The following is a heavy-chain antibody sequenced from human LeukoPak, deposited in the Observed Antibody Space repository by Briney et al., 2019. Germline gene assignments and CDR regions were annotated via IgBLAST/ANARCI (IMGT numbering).Heavy chain of an antibody. J-gene: IGHJ4*02. CDR1: GFTFSSYA. D-gene: IGHD3-22*01. Sequence: GGSLRLSCAASGFTFSSYAMSWVRQAPGKGLEWVSAISGSGGSTYYADSVKGRFTISRDNSKNTLYLQMNSLRAEDTAVYYCASYLKRNKSNALYYCDSSSPPPTDYWGQGTLVTVSS. CDR3: ASYLKRNKSNALYYCDSSSPPPTDY. V-gene: IGHV3-23*01. CDR2: ISGSGGST.